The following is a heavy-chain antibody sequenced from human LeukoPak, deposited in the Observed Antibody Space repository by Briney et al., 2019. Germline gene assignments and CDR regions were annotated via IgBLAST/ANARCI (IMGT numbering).Heavy chain of an antibody. CDR1: GFTFSSYG. V-gene: IGHV3-33*01. Sequence: GGSLRLSCAASGFTFSSYGMHWVRQAPGKGLEWVAVIWYDGSNKYYADSVKGRFTISRDKSKNTLYLQMNSLRAEDTAVYYCAGDLDTAMDPGVDYWGQGTLVTASS. J-gene: IGHJ4*02. D-gene: IGHD5-18*01. CDR2: IWYDGSNK. CDR3: AGDLDTAMDPGVDY.